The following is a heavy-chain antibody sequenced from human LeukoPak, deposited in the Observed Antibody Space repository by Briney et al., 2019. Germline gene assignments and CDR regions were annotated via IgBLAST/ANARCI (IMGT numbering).Heavy chain of an antibody. Sequence: PGGSLRLSCTASGFTFSDYWMTWVRQAPGKGPEWVANIKQDGSQRYYVDSVRGRFTISRDNAKNSLFLQMNGLRAEDTAVYYCARRGGSSSRRSPIDYWGQGTLGTVSS. D-gene: IGHD6-6*01. V-gene: IGHV3-7*01. CDR3: ARRGGSSSRRSPIDY. J-gene: IGHJ4*02. CDR1: GFTFSDYW. CDR2: IKQDGSQR.